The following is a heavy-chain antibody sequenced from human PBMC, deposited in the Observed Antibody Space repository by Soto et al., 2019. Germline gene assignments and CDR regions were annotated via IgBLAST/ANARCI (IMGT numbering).Heavy chain of an antibody. CDR1: GGSISSYY. D-gene: IGHD3-10*01. CDR3: ARDKTYYYGSGSNRGFDY. Sequence: SETLSLTCTVSGGSISSYYWSWIRQHPGKGLEWIGYIYYSGSTNYNPSLKSRVTISVDTPKNQFSLKLSSVTAADTAVYYCARDKTYYYGSGSNRGFDYWGQGTLVTVSS. J-gene: IGHJ4*02. CDR2: IYYSGST. V-gene: IGHV4-59*01.